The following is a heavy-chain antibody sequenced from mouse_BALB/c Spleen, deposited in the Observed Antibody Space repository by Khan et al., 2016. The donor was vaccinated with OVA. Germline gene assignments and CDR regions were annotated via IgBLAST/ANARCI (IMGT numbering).Heavy chain of an antibody. Sequence: QIQLLQSGPELKKPGETVKISCKASGHTFTKYGMNWVKQAPGKGLKWMGWINTYTGEPTYADDFNGRVAFSLETSASTAYLQINNLKNEDTATFFCARRPYLSDVMDNWGQGTSVTVSS. D-gene: IGHD2-10*01. CDR2: INTYTGEP. CDR1: GHTFTKYG. J-gene: IGHJ4*01. V-gene: IGHV9-3-1*01. CDR3: ARRPYLSDVMDN.